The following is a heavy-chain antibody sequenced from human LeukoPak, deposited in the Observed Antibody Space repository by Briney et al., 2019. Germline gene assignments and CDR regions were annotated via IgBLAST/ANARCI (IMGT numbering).Heavy chain of an antibody. Sequence: PGGSLRLSCAASGFTFSDFWMHWVRQAPGKGLLWVSRINSGGTVTNYADSVKGRFTISRDDAKNSLYLQMNSLRAEDTAVYYCVREGSYYDSSGYYYVYYLDYWGQGTLVTVSS. V-gene: IGHV3-74*01. CDR2: INSGGTVT. D-gene: IGHD3-22*01. CDR1: GFTFSDFW. J-gene: IGHJ4*02. CDR3: VREGSYYDSSGYYYVYYLDY.